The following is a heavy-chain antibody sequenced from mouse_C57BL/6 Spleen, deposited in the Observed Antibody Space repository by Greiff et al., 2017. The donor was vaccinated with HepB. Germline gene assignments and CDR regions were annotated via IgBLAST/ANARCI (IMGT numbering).Heavy chain of an antibody. CDR2: ISDGGSYT. CDR1: GFTFSSYA. Sequence: EVHLVESGGGLVKPGGSLKLSCAASGFTFSSYAMSWVRQTPEKRLEWVATISDGGSYTYYPDNVKGRFTISRDNAKNNLYLQMSHLKSEDTAMYYCARDGSNYYGSGAWFAYWGQGTLVTVSA. V-gene: IGHV5-4*01. D-gene: IGHD1-1*01. CDR3: ARDGSNYYGSGAWFAY. J-gene: IGHJ3*01.